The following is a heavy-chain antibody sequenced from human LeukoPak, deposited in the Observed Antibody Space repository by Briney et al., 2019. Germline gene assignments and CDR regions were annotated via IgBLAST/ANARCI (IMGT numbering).Heavy chain of an antibody. CDR1: VFTFRPYR. D-gene: IGHD3-10*01. V-gene: IGHV3-74*03. CDR2: TKTEGTTT. Sequence: GGALRLSCAASVFTFRPYRMHSVRPAPEKGVVWVYNTKTEGTTTTYADYIKARIPITRDSAKNALYLQMNSMRPENRAVYFCARDKSFGSDVWGQGTTVTVSS. J-gene: IGHJ6*02. CDR3: ARDKSFGSDV.